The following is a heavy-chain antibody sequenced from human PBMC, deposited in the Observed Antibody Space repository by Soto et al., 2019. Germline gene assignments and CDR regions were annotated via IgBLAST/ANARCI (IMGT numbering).Heavy chain of an antibody. Sequence: QVQLVQSGGEVKKPGASVKLSCTASGYTFTSYGISWVRQAPGQGLEWMGWISAYNGKTNYAQNGQGRVTMTTDTSKRTAYMDLRSLRSDDTAVYYCARGGDVNYYHGMDVWGQGTTVTVAS. CDR3: ARGGDVNYYHGMDV. D-gene: IGHD5-12*01. J-gene: IGHJ6*02. CDR1: GYTFTSYG. V-gene: IGHV1-18*01. CDR2: ISAYNGKT.